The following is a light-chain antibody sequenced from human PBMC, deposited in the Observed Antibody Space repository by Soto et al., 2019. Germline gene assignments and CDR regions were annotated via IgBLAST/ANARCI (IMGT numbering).Light chain of an antibody. CDR2: GAS. V-gene: IGKV1-5*01. CDR3: QHHNSYSQT. J-gene: IGKJ1*01. CDR1: QSIRYY. Sequence: DIQLTQSPPTLSASVGDRVTITCRSSQSIRYYLAWYQQMPGKAPKLLIYGASSLQSGVPSRFSGSGSGTEFTLTISSLQPDHFATYFCQHHNSYSQTFGQGTKVDIK.